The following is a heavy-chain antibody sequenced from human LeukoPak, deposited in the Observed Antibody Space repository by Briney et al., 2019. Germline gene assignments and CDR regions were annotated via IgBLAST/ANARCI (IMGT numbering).Heavy chain of an antibody. CDR1: GYTLSELS. CDR3: ARDGYCTSSSCSGVPKI. CDR2: FDVAEADT. V-gene: IGHV1-24*01. Sequence: ASVKFSCKVSGYTLSELSMHWVRQSPGKGLEWMGSFDVAEADTIYAQKFQGRVTITRDTSASTAYMELSRLTSDDTAVYYCARDGYCTSSSCSGVPKIWGQGTLVTVSS. J-gene: IGHJ4*02. D-gene: IGHD2-2*03.